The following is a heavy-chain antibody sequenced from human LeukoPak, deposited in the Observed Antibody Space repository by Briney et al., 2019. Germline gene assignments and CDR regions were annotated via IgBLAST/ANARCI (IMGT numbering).Heavy chain of an antibody. Sequence: ASVTVSCKASGYTFTSYDINWVRQATGQGLEWMGWMNPNSGNTGYAQKFQGRVTMTRNTSISTAYMELSSLRSEDTAVYYCARGTHYGSGSFQDVWGKGTTVTISS. CDR1: GYTFTSYD. D-gene: IGHD3-10*01. J-gene: IGHJ6*04. CDR3: ARGTHYGSGSFQDV. V-gene: IGHV1-8*01. CDR2: MNPNSGNT.